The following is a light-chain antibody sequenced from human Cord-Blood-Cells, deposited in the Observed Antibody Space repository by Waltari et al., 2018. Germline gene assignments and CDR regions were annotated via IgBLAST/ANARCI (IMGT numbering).Light chain of an antibody. Sequence: EIVLTQSPATLSLSPGERATLSCRASQSVSSYLAWYQQKPGQAPRLLIYDAPNRATGIPARFSGSGSGTDFTLTISSLEPEDFAVYYCQQRSNWSLTFGPGTKVDIK. J-gene: IGKJ3*01. CDR2: DAP. CDR3: QQRSNWSLT. CDR1: QSVSSY. V-gene: IGKV3-11*01.